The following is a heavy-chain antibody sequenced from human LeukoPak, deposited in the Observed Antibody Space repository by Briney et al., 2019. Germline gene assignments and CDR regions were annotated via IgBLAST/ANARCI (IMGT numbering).Heavy chain of an antibody. CDR2: ISYDGSNK. V-gene: IGHV3-30-3*01. CDR1: GFTFSSYA. Sequence: PGGSLRLSCAASGFTFSSYAMHWVRQAPGKGLEWVAVISYDGSNKYYADSVKGRFTISRDNSKNTLYLQMNSLRAEDTAVYYCARVSLYSSSWYRGYFQHWGQGTLVTVSS. CDR3: ARVSLYSSSWYRGYFQH. J-gene: IGHJ1*01. D-gene: IGHD6-13*01.